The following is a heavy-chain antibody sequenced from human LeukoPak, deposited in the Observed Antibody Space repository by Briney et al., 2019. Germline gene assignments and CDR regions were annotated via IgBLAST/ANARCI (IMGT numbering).Heavy chain of an antibody. Sequence: KTSETLSLTCTVSGGSISSYYWSWIRQPPGKGLEWIGYIYYSGSTNYNPSLKSRVTISVDTSKNQFSLKLSSVTAADTAVYYCARRRFGDHNWFDPWGQGTLVTVSS. CDR2: IYYSGST. CDR1: GGSISSYY. J-gene: IGHJ5*02. D-gene: IGHD3-10*01. CDR3: ARRRFGDHNWFDP. V-gene: IGHV4-59*08.